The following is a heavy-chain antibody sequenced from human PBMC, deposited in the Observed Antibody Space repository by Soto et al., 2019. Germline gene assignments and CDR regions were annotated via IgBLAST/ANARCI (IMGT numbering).Heavy chain of an antibody. Sequence: QVQLQESGPGLVRPSGTLSLTCGVSGASISSTTSGNWWSWVRQPPGKGLEWIGEIYQSGSTNYNPSLKSRVTMSVDKSKNQFSLKLSSVTAADTAVYYCARMVGATLVDFWGQGTLVTVSS. CDR2: IYQSGST. D-gene: IGHD1-26*01. CDR3: ARMVGATLVDF. V-gene: IGHV4-4*02. J-gene: IGHJ4*02. CDR1: GASISSTTSGNW.